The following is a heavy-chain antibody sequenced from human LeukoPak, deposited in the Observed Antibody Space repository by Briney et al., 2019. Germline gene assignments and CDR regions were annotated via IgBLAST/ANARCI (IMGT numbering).Heavy chain of an antibody. CDR2: ISGDGGST. V-gene: IGHV3-43*02. CDR1: GFTFDDYA. Sequence: GGSLRLSCAASGFTFDDYAMHWVRQAPGKGLEWVSVISGDGGSTYYADSVKGRFTISRDNSKNSLYLQMNSLRTEDTALYYCAKVIYCGGDCSEYFQHWGQGTLVTVSS. D-gene: IGHD2-21*02. CDR3: AKVIYCGGDCSEYFQH. J-gene: IGHJ1*01.